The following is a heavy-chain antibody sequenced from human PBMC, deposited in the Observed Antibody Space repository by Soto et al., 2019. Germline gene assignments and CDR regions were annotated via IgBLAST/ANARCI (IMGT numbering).Heavy chain of an antibody. CDR3: ARGRGHGVVPANWFDP. CDR2: IYYSGST. V-gene: IGHV4-31*03. J-gene: IGHJ5*02. Sequence: SGTLALTCTVSGGSTSGGGYYWSWIRQHPGKGLEWIGYIYYSGSTYYNPSLKSRVTISVDTFKNHFSLKLSSVTAADTAVYYCARGRGHGVVPANWFDPWGQGTLVTVSS. D-gene: IGHD2-2*01. CDR1: GGSTSGGGYY.